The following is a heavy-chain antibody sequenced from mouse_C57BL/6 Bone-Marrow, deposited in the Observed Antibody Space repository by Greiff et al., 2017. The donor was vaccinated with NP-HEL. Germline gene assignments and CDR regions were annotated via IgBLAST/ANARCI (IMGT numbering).Heavy chain of an antibody. CDR1: GFTFSNYW. J-gene: IGHJ2*01. CDR3: TVGYYGKGY. V-gene: IGHV6-3*01. CDR2: IRLKSDNYAT. Sequence: EVMLVESGGGLVQPGGSMKLSCVASGFTFSNYWMNWVRQSPEKGLEWVAQIRLKSDNYATHYAESVKGRFTISRDDSKSSVYLQMNNLRAEDTGIYYCTVGYYGKGYWGQGTTLTVSS. D-gene: IGHD2-1*01.